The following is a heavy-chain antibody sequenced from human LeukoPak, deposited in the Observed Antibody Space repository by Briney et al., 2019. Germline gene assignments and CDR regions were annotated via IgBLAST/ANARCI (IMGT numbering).Heavy chain of an antibody. CDR2: INTNTGNP. D-gene: IGHD1-26*01. J-gene: IGHJ3*02. CDR1: GYTFATYV. V-gene: IGHV7-4-1*02. Sequence: ASVKVSCKASGYTFATYVMYWVRQAPGQGLEWMGWINTNTGNPTYAQGFTGRFVFSLDTSVSTAYLQISSLKAEDTAVYYCAREAGATALGDAFDIWGQGTMVTVSS. CDR3: AREAGATALGDAFDI.